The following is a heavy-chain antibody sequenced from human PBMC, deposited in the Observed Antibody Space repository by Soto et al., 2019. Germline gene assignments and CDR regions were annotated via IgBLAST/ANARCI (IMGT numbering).Heavy chain of an antibody. D-gene: IGHD3-3*01. CDR2: ISAYNGNT. V-gene: IGHV1-18*04. CDR1: GYTFTSYG. J-gene: IGHJ6*02. Sequence: QVQLVQSGAEVKKPGASVKVSCKASGYTFTSYGISWVRQAPGQGLEWMGWISAYNGNTNYAQKLQGRVTMTTDTSTSTAYMELRSLRSDDTGVYYCAREWGGYYDFWSGYYPNYGMDVWGQGTTVTVSS. CDR3: AREWGGYYDFWSGYYPNYGMDV.